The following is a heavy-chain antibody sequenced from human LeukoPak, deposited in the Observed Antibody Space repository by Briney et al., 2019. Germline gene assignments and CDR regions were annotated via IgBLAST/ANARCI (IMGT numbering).Heavy chain of an antibody. Sequence: PSETLSLTCTVSGGPISSSSYYWGWIRQPPGKGLEWIGSIYYSGSTYYNPSLKSRVTISVDTSKNQFSLKLSSVTAADTAVYYCARRVYGGKMHRWFDPWGQGTLVTVSS. J-gene: IGHJ5*02. D-gene: IGHD4-23*01. V-gene: IGHV4-39*01. CDR3: ARRVYGGKMHRWFDP. CDR1: GGPISSSSYY. CDR2: IYYSGST.